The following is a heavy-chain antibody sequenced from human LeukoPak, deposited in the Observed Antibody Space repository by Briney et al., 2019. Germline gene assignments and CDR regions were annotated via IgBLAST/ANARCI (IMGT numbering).Heavy chain of an antibody. Sequence: GGSLRLSCAASGFTFSSYAMHWVRQAPGKGLEWVAVISYDGSNKYYADSVKGRFTISRDNSKNTLYLQMNSLRAEDTAVYYCARVTGMRDYWGQGTLATVSS. V-gene: IGHV3-30*04. CDR1: GFTFSSYA. CDR3: ARVTGMRDY. D-gene: IGHD1-20*01. CDR2: ISYDGSNK. J-gene: IGHJ4*02.